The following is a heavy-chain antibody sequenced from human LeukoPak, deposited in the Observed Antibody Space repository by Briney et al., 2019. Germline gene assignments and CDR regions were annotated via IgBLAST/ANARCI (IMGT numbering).Heavy chain of an antibody. J-gene: IGHJ4*02. D-gene: IGHD1-1*01. CDR2: ISSSGTYT. CDR3: AKDTTGSYQRAFDY. V-gene: IGHV3-21*06. Sequence: GGSLRLSCAASGFTFYTYSMNWVRQAPGKGLEWVSSISSSGTYTYYADSVKGRFTISRDNSKNTLYLQVNSLRAEDTAVYYCAKDTTGSYQRAFDYWGQGTLVTVSS. CDR1: GFTFYTYS.